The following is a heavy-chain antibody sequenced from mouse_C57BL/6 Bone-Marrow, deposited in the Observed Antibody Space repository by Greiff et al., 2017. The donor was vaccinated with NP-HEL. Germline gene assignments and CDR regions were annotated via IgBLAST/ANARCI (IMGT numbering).Heavy chain of an antibody. D-gene: IGHD1-1*01. CDR2: IYPRSGNT. CDR3: ARGPLLRSLSWFAY. CDR1: GYTFTSYG. Sequence: QVHLQQSGAELARPGASVKLSCKASGYTFTSYGISWVKQRTGQGLEWIGEIYPRSGNTYYNEKFKGKATLTADKSSSTAYMELRSLTSEDSSVYFCARGPLLRSLSWFAYWGQGTLVTVSA. V-gene: IGHV1-81*01. J-gene: IGHJ3*01.